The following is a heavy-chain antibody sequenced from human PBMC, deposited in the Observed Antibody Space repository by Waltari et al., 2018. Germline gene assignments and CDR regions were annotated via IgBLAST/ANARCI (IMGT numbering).Heavy chain of an antibody. CDR1: GGSISSGGYY. Sequence: QVQLQESGPGLVKPSQTLSLTCTVSGGSISSGGYYWSWIRQHPGKGLEWIGYIYYSGSTYYNPSLQSRVTISVDTSKNQFSLKLSSVTAADTAVYYCARGQITMIVVVITPPENWGQGTLVTVS. CDR3: ARGQITMIVVVITPPEN. D-gene: IGHD3-22*01. J-gene: IGHJ4*02. CDR2: IYYSGST. V-gene: IGHV4-31*03.